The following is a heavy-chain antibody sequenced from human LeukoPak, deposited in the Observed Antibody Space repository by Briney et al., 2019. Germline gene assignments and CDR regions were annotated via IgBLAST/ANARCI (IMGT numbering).Heavy chain of an antibody. Sequence: GGSLRLSCAASGFTFSTCAMGWVRQAPGKGLEWVSAISGSGGSTYYADSVKGRFTISRDNSKNTLYLQMNSLRAEDTAVYYCAKDSTVTYDYWGQGTLVTVSS. CDR1: GFTFSTCA. CDR2: ISGSGGST. CDR3: AKDSTVTYDY. D-gene: IGHD4-17*01. V-gene: IGHV3-23*01. J-gene: IGHJ4*02.